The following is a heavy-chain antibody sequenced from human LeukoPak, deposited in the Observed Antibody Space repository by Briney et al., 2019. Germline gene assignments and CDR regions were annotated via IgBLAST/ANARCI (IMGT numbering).Heavy chain of an antibody. J-gene: IGHJ4*02. V-gene: IGHV1-69*13. CDR1: GGTFSSYA. D-gene: IGHD6-19*01. Sequence: SVKVSCKASGGTFSSYAISWVRQAPGQGLEWMGGIIPTFGTANYAQKFQGRVTITADESTSTAYMELSSLRSEDTAVYYCARGGSSGWPSEYYFDYWGQGTLVTVSS. CDR2: IIPTFGTA. CDR3: ARGGSSGWPSEYYFDY.